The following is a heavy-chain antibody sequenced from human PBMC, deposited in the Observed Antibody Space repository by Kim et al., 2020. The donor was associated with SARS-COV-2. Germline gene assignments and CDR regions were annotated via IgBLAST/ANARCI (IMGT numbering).Heavy chain of an antibody. V-gene: IGHV4-34*01. Sequence: SETLSLTCAVYGGSFSGHYWSWIRQPPGKGLEWIGEVHKSGSTNYNAALKSRVTISIDTSKNQFSLKLISVTAADTGFYYWSRGRAGVVPAPILVIGPHYDYFIMDVWGHGTTVTVSS. CDR1: GGSFSGHY. D-gene: IGHD2-2*02. J-gene: IGHJ6*02. CDR3: SRGRAGVVPAPILVIGPHYDYFIMDV. CDR2: VHKSGST.